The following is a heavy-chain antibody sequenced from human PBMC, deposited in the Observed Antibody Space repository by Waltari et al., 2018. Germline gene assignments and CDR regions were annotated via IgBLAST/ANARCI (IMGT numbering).Heavy chain of an antibody. CDR1: GFSLSTSGVG. CDR3: AHSYWELPLFDY. Sequence: QITLKESGPTLVKPTQTLTLTCTFSGFSLSTSGVGVGWIRQPPGKALEWLALIYWNDDKRYSPALKSMLTITKDTSKNQVVLTMTNMDPVDTATYYCAHSYWELPLFDYWGQGTLVTVSS. D-gene: IGHD1-26*01. J-gene: IGHJ4*02. V-gene: IGHV2-5*01. CDR2: IYWNDDK.